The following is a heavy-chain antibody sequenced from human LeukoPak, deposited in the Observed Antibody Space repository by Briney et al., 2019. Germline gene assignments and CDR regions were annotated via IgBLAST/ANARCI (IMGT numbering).Heavy chain of an antibody. J-gene: IGHJ4*02. V-gene: IGHV4-34*01. CDR2: INHSGST. Sequence: PSETLSLTCAVYGGSFSGYYWSWIRQPPGKGLEWIGEINHSGSTNYNPSLKSRVTISVDTSKNQFSLKLSSVTAADTAVYYCARALYDSSGYQDYWGQGTLVTVSS. CDR1: GGSFSGYY. CDR3: ARALYDSSGYQDY. D-gene: IGHD3-22*01.